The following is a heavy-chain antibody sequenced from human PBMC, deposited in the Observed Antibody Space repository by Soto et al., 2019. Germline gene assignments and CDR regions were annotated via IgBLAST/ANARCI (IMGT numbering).Heavy chain of an antibody. D-gene: IGHD5-12*01. Sequence: QLQLQESGSGLVKPSQTLSLTCADSGGSISSGGFSWSWIRQPPGKGLEWIGYIYHSGSTYYNPYRKRRVTIPVDPSKHQCSLKLSFVTAADTAVYYCAAGGGLPRYYWGQGTLVTVSS. CDR3: AAGGGLPRYY. V-gene: IGHV4-30-2*01. J-gene: IGHJ4*02. CDR1: GGSISSGGFS. CDR2: IYHSGST.